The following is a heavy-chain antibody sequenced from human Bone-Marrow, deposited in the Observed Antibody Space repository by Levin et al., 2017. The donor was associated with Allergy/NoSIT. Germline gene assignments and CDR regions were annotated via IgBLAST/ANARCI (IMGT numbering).Heavy chain of an antibody. D-gene: IGHD2-21*02. CDR1: GFTFSSYW. CDR2: IRQDGNET. V-gene: IGHV3-7*01. Sequence: GASVKVSCAASGFTFSSYWMGWVRQAPGKGLEWVANIRQDGNETPYVDSVKGRFTISRDNAKNSVYLQMNSLRPEDTALYYCARWGVTAGLDYWGQGALVTVSS. CDR3: ARWGVTAGLDY. J-gene: IGHJ4*02.